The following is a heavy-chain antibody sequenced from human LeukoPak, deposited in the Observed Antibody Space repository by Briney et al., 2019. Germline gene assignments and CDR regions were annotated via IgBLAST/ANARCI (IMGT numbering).Heavy chain of an antibody. D-gene: IGHD6-13*01. V-gene: IGHV3-23*01. Sequence: GGSLRLSCAASGFTFSSYAMSWVRQAPGKRLEWVSAISGSGGSTYYADSVKGRFTISRDNSKNTLYLQMNSLRAEDTAVYYCAKDLDGWSGSWYEDFDYWGQGTLVTVSS. CDR1: GFTFSSYA. J-gene: IGHJ4*02. CDR3: AKDLDGWSGSWYEDFDY. CDR2: ISGSGGST.